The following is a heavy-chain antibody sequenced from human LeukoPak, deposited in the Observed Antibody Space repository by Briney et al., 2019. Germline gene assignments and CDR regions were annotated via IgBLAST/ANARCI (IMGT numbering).Heavy chain of an antibody. CDR3: SSVGGRFYDGRGPVDF. V-gene: IGHV3-7*01. D-gene: IGHD3-16*01. CDR2: IKQNGNEK. J-gene: IGHJ4*02. Sequence: PGGSLRLSCAASGLTFSNYWMTCVRQAPGKGLEWVANIKQNGNEKYYVDSVKGRFTISRDNAQNFLYLQMNSLRAEDTSVYFCSSVGGRFYDGRGPVDFWGQGTLVTVSS. CDR1: GLTFSNYW.